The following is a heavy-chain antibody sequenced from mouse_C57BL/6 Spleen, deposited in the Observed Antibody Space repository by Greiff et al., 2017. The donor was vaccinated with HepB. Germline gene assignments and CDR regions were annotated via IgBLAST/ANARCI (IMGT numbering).Heavy chain of an antibody. V-gene: IGHV1-78*01. CDR3: ARRHYYYGSSYAMDY. CDR2: IYPRDGST. D-gene: IGHD1-1*01. Sequence: VKLMESDAELVKPGASVKISCKVSGYTFTDHTIHWMKQRPEQGLEWIGYIYPRDGSTKYNEKFKGKATLTADKSSSTAYMQLNSLTSEDSAVYFCARRHYYYGSSYAMDYWGQGTSVTVSS. J-gene: IGHJ4*01. CDR1: GYTFTDHT.